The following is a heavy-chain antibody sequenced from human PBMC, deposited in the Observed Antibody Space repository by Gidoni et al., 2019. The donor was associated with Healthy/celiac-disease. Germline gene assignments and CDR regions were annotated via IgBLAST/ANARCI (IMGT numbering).Heavy chain of an antibody. CDR1: GGSFRGYY. V-gene: IGHV4-34*01. J-gene: IGHJ6*02. D-gene: IGHD3-9*01. CDR2: INHRGST. Sequence: QVQLQQCGAGLFKPSETLSPSCAVYGGSFRGYYWSWIRQPPWKWLEWIGEINHRGSTNYNPSLKSRVTISVDTSKNQFSLKLSSVTAADTAVYYCARGRLTGYYMRGEYYGMDVWGQGTTVTVSS. CDR3: ARGRLTGYYMRGEYYGMDV.